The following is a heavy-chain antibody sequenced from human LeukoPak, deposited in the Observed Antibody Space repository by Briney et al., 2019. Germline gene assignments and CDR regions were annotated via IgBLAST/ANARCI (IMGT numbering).Heavy chain of an antibody. V-gene: IGHV1-2*02. Sequence: ASVKVSCKASGYTFTGYYMHWVRQAPGQGHEWMGWINPNSGGTNYAQKFQGRVTMTRDTSISTAYMELSRLRSNDTAVYYCARDPVSIAARFEWFDPWGQGTLVTVSS. CDR1: GYTFTGYY. CDR2: INPNSGGT. CDR3: ARDPVSIAARFEWFDP. D-gene: IGHD6-6*01. J-gene: IGHJ5*02.